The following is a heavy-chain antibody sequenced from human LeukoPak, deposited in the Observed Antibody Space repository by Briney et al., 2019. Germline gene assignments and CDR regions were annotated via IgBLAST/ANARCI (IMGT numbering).Heavy chain of an antibody. Sequence: PGGSLRLSCAASGFTFSSYSMNWVRQAPGKGLECVSHISGSGDTTYYTDSVKGRFTISRDNSKSTLYLEMNSLRADDTAVYFCAKVRNSWSHGPFDYWGQGTLVTVSS. J-gene: IGHJ4*02. CDR3: AKVRNSWSHGPFDY. CDR2: ISGSGDTT. CDR1: GFTFSSYS. V-gene: IGHV3-23*01. D-gene: IGHD6-13*01.